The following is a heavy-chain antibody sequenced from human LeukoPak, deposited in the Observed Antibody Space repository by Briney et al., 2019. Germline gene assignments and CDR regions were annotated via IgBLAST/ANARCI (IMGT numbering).Heavy chain of an antibody. Sequence: GGSLRLSCAASGFTFSSYSMNWVRQAPGKGLEWVANIKQDGSEKYYVDSVKGRFTISRDNAKNSLYLQMNSLRAEDTAVYYCARDSISMLSTSDYWGQGTLVTVSS. J-gene: IGHJ4*02. CDR3: ARDSISMLSTSDY. CDR1: GFTFSSYS. V-gene: IGHV3-7*01. CDR2: IKQDGSEK. D-gene: IGHD3-10*02.